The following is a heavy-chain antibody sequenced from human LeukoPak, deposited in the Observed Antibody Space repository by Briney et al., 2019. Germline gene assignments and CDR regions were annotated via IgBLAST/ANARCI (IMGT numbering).Heavy chain of an antibody. CDR2: IIPIFGTA. CDR1: GGTFSSYA. J-gene: IGHJ4*02. Sequence: SVKVSCKASGGTFSSYAISWVRQAPGQGLEWTGGIIPIFGTANYAQKFQGRVTITADESTSTAYMELSSLRSEDTAVYYCARDLEGPYCGGDCYSNLGYWGQGTLVTVSS. V-gene: IGHV1-69*13. D-gene: IGHD2-21*01. CDR3: ARDLEGPYCGGDCYSNLGY.